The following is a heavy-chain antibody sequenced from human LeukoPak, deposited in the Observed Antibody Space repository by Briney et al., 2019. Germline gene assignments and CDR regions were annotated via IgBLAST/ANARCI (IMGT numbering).Heavy chain of an antibody. V-gene: IGHV4-59*01. D-gene: IGHD2-15*01. CDR3: ARGALVVVAANYFDY. Sequence: PSETLSLTCTVSGGSISSYYWSSIRQPPGKGLEWIGYVYYSGSTNYNPSLKSRVTISVDTSKNQFSLKLSSVTAADTAVYYCARGALVVVAANYFDYWGQATLVTVSS. CDR2: VYYSGST. CDR1: GGSISSYY. J-gene: IGHJ4*02.